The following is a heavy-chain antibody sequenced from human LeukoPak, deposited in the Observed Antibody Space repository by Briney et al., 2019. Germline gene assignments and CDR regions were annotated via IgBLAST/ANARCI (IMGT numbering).Heavy chain of an antibody. V-gene: IGHV1-2*02. CDR1: GYTFTGYY. CDR3: ARAGTVEMTPLDY. D-gene: IGHD5-24*01. Sequence: EASVKVSCKASGYTFTGYYMHWVRQAPGQGLEWMGWINPNSGGTNYAQKFQGRVTMTRDTSISTAYMELSRLRSDDTAVYYCARAGTVEMTPLDYWGQGTLVTVSS. J-gene: IGHJ4*02. CDR2: INPNSGGT.